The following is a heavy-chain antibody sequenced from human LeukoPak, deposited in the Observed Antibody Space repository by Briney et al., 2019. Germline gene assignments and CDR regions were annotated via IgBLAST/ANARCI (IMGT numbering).Heavy chain of an antibody. D-gene: IGHD3-10*02. Sequence: GGSLRLSCAASGFTFSRYTMNWVRQAPGKGLEWVSSISSSSTYIYYADSVKGRFTISRDNAKNSLYLQMNSLRAEDTAVYYCAELGITMIGGVWGKGTTVTISS. CDR2: ISSSSTYI. J-gene: IGHJ6*04. V-gene: IGHV3-21*01. CDR3: AELGITMIGGV. CDR1: GFTFSRYT.